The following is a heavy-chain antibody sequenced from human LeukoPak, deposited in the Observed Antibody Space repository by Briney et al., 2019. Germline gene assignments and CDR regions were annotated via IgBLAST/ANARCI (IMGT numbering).Heavy chain of an antibody. J-gene: IGHJ4*02. Sequence: GGSLRLSCAASGFTFSSYSVNWVRQAPGKGLEWVSSISSSSSYIYYADSVKGRFTISRDNAKNSLYLQMNSLRAEDTAVCYCARDSSFDFDYWGQGTLVTVSS. CDR1: GFTFSSYS. D-gene: IGHD6-6*01. V-gene: IGHV3-21*01. CDR2: ISSSSSYI. CDR3: ARDSSFDFDY.